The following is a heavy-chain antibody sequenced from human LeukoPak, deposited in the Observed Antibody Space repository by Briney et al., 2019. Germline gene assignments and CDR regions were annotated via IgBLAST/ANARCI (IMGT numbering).Heavy chain of an antibody. V-gene: IGHV3-48*04. J-gene: IGHJ6*02. CDR2: ISGGGSAI. CDR1: GFTFSSYS. Sequence: GGSLRLSCAASGFTFSSYSMNWVRQAPGKGLEWVSYISGGGSAIYYADSVKGRFTISRDNAKNPLYLQMNSLRTEDTAVYYCARGVANAMDVWGQGTTVTVSS. CDR3: ARGVANAMDV. D-gene: IGHD2-15*01.